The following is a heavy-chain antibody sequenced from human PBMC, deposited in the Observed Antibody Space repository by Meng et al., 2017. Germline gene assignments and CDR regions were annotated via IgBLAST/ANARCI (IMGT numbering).Heavy chain of an antibody. Sequence: VQLVQAGAEVKKAGSSAKGSSKSTEVTFSSVAISWVRQAPGQGLEWMGGIIPIFGTANYAQKFQGRVTITADKSTSTAYMELSSLRSEDTAVYYCARDGVGATEGYFDYWGQGTLVTVSS. V-gene: IGHV1-69*06. CDR1: EVTFSSVA. J-gene: IGHJ4*02. D-gene: IGHD1-26*01. CDR2: IIPIFGTA. CDR3: ARDGVGATEGYFDY.